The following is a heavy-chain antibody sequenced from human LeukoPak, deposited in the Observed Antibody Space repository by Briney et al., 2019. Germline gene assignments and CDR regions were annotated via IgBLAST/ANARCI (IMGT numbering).Heavy chain of an antibody. CDR1: AFTFSSYA. J-gene: IGHJ4*02. Sequence: PGGSLGLYCAASAFTFSSYAMSWVRQAPGKGLEWVSAISGSGGSTYYADSVKGRITISRDNSKNRLYLQMNSLRAEDTAVYYCAKDRRIAVAGTTFDYWGQGPWSSSPQ. D-gene: IGHD6-19*01. V-gene: IGHV3-23*01. CDR2: ISGSGGST. CDR3: AKDRRIAVAGTTFDY.